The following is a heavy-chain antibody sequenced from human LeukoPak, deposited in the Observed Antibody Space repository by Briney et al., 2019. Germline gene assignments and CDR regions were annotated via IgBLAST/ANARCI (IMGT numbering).Heavy chain of an antibody. V-gene: IGHV3-53*01. J-gene: IGHJ4*02. CDR3: ARGVEPLAANTLAY. CDR1: GFTVITND. CDR2: LSSDGNT. D-gene: IGHD1-14*01. Sequence: GGSLRLSCAASGFTVITNDMTWVRQAPGKGLEWVSVLSSDGNTKYADSVQGRFTISRDNSKNTLYLEMNSLSPDNTAVYYCARGVEPLAANTLAYWGQGTLVTVSS.